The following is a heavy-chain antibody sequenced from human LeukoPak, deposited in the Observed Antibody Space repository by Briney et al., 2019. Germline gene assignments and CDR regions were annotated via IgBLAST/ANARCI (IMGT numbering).Heavy chain of an antibody. CDR3: ASKLRLGGNWFDP. D-gene: IGHD1-26*01. CDR2: IIPISGTT. J-gene: IGHJ5*02. V-gene: IGHV1-69*13. Sequence: SVKVSSKPSGGTSTTFATTGVGQAPGQGLEWMGKIIPISGTTNYAQKCQGRVTFTEDESTSTAYMELSSLRSEDTALYYCASKLRLGGNWFDPWGQGTLVTASS. CDR1: GGTSTTFA.